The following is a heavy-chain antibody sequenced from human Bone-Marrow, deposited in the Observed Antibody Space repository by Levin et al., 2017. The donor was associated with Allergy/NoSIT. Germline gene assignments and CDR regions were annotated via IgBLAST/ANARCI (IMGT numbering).Heavy chain of an antibody. CDR2: IDPSDSYI. CDR3: ARQANWNHLH. Sequence: GASVKVSCKASGYSFTSHWITWVRQMPGKGLEWMGRIDPSDSYINYSPSFQGHVTISTDKSISTAYLQWSSLKASDTAMYYCARQANWNHLHWGQGTLVTVSS. D-gene: IGHD1-14*01. CDR1: GYSFTSHW. V-gene: IGHV5-10-1*01. J-gene: IGHJ4*02.